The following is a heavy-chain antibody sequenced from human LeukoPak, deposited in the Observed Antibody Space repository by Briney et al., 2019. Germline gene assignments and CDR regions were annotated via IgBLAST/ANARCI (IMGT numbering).Heavy chain of an antibody. CDR1: GGSISDYY. Sequence: SETLSLTCTGSGGSISDYYWNWIRQPPGKGLEWIGYIYYSGDTNYNPSLKGRVTISVDTSKNQFSLRLSSVTAADTAMYYCARPGGPYRVGSFDYWGQGALVTVSS. V-gene: IGHV4-59*08. CDR3: ARPGGPYRVGSFDY. J-gene: IGHJ4*02. CDR2: IYYSGDT. D-gene: IGHD3-10*01.